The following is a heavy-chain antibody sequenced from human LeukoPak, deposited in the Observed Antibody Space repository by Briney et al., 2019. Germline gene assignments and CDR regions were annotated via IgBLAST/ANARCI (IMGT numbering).Heavy chain of an antibody. Sequence: GGSLRLSCAASGFTFSSYTMNWVRQAPGKGLEWVSSISSSSNHIHYADSLKGRFTISRDNANNSLYLQMNSLRAEDTAVYYCARVGTRADWGQGTLVTVSS. CDR2: ISSSSNHI. D-gene: IGHD1-1*01. CDR1: GFTFSSYT. V-gene: IGHV3-21*01. CDR3: ARVGTRAD. J-gene: IGHJ4*02.